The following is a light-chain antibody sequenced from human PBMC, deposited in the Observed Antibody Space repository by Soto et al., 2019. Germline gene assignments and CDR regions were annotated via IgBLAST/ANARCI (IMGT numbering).Light chain of an antibody. V-gene: IGKV3-20*01. Sequence: IVLTQSPGTLSLAPGERATLSCRASQSVSSSYLAWYQQKPGQAPRLLIFGASTRATGIPDRFSGSGSGTDFTLTINRLEPEDFAVYYCQQYGSSPTWTFGQGTKVDIK. CDR3: QQYGSSPTWT. CDR2: GAS. CDR1: QSVSSSY. J-gene: IGKJ1*01.